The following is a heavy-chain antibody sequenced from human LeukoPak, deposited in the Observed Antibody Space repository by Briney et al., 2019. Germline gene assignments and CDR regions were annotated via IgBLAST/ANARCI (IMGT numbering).Heavy chain of an antibody. CDR2: IIPIFDTA. D-gene: IGHD5-12*01. J-gene: IGHJ4*02. CDR1: GYTFTDYY. Sequence: SVKVSCKASGYTFTDYYMHWVRQAPGQGLEWMGGIIPIFDTAKYAQKFQGRVTITADESTSTAYMELSSLRSEDSAVYYCAREPRYSDYDRVLDYWGQGTLVTVSS. CDR3: AREPRYSDYDRVLDY. V-gene: IGHV1-69*13.